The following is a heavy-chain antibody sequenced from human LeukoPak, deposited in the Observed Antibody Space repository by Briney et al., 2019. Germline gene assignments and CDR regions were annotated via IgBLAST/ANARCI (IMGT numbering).Heavy chain of an antibody. CDR3: ARDSEGSWYYYGMDV. J-gene: IGHJ6*02. CDR1: GGSLSNTGYY. D-gene: IGHD6-13*01. V-gene: IGHV4-39*07. CDR2: IYYSGST. Sequence: DPSETLSLTCTVSGGSLSNTGYYWGWIRQPPGKGLEWIGSIYYSGSTYYNPSLKSRVTISVDTSKNQFSLKLSSVTAADTAVYYCARDSEGSWYYYGMDVWGQGTTVTVSS.